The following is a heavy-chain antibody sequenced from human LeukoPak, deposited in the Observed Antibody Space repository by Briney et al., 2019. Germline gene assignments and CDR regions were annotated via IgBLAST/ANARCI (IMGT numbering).Heavy chain of an antibody. V-gene: IGHV4-38-2*02. CDR3: ARDVDTAMLLD. J-gene: IGHJ4*02. Sequence: SETLSLTCTVSGYSISSGYYWGWIRQPPGKGLEWIGSIYHSGSTYYNPSLKSRVTISVDTSKNQFSLKLSSVTAADTAVYYCARDVDTAMLLDWGQGTLVTVSS. CDR2: IYHSGST. CDR1: GYSISSGYY. D-gene: IGHD5-18*01.